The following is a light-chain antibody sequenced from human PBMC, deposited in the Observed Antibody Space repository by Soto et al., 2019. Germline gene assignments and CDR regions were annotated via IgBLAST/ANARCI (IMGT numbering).Light chain of an antibody. J-gene: IGLJ2*01. CDR3: CSYAGSYTL. CDR2: SNN. Sequence: QSVLTQPPSASGTPGQRVTISCFGSRSNIGSNTVNWYQQLPGTAPKLVIYSNNQRPSGVPDRFSASKSGNTASLTISGLQTEDEADYYCCSYAGSYTLFGGGTKLTVL. CDR1: RSNIGSNT. V-gene: IGLV1-44*01.